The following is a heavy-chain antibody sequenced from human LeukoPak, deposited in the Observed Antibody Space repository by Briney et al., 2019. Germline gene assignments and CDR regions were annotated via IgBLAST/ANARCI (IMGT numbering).Heavy chain of an antibody. CDR2: ISYDGSNK. V-gene: IGHV3-30-3*01. Sequence: GGSLRLSCAASGFTFSSYAMHWVRQAPGKGLEWVAVISYDGSNKYYADSVKGRFTISRDNSKNTLYLQMNSLRAEDTAVYYCARDFGFGGGGHWGQGTLVTVSS. D-gene: IGHD2-21*01. J-gene: IGHJ4*02. CDR3: ARDFGFGGGGH. CDR1: GFTFSSYA.